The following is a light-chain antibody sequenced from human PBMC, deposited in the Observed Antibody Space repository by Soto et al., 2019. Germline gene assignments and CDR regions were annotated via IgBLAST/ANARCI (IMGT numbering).Light chain of an antibody. Sequence: DIVMTQSPDSLAVCLGERATINCKSSQSVLYSSDNKNYLAWYQQKPGQPPKLLIYWASTRDSGVPDRFSGSGSGADFTLTISSLQAEDVAVYYCQQYYSTLTFGGGTKVEIK. CDR2: WAS. J-gene: IGKJ4*01. CDR3: QQYYSTLT. V-gene: IGKV4-1*01. CDR1: QSVLYSSDNKNY.